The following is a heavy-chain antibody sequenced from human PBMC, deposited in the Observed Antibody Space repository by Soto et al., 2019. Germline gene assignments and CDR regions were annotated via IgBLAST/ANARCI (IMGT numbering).Heavy chain of an antibody. J-gene: IGHJ4*02. Sequence: QVQLQESGPGLVKPSQTLSLTCTVSGGSISSGDYYWSWIRQPPGKGLEWIGYIYYSGSTYYNPSLKSRVTISVDTSKNRCSLRLSSVTAADTAVYYCASVGGFGATTIDYWGQGTLVTVSS. CDR3: ASVGGFGATTIDY. CDR1: GGSISSGDYY. CDR2: IYYSGST. V-gene: IGHV4-30-4*01. D-gene: IGHD3-10*01.